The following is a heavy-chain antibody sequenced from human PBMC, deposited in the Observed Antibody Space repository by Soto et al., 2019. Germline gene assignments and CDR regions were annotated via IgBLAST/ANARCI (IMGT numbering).Heavy chain of an antibody. CDR3: ARDGSTSWYSYDYHGMDV. Sequence: EVQLVESGGGLVQPGGSLRLSCGASGFTFRTYWLSWVRQVPGKGLEWVANINQDGSEKNYVDSVKGRFTISRDNAKNSVYLQMSSLRAEDTALYYCARDGSTSWYSYDYHGMDVWGQGTTVTVSS. J-gene: IGHJ6*02. V-gene: IGHV3-7*05. CDR1: GFTFRTYW. D-gene: IGHD5-18*01. CDR2: INQDGSEK.